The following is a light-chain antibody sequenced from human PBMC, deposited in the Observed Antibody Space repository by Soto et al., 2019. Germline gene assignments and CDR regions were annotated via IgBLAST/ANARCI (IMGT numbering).Light chain of an antibody. CDR3: QQYDNVPT. CDR2: DVS. Sequence: DIQMTQSPSSLSASIGDRVIITCQASQDISNYSNWFQQKPGKAPKLLIYDVSNLETGVPSRFSGSGSGTRFTLTISSLQPEDIATYYCQQYDNVPTFGQGTKVEIK. CDR1: QDISNY. V-gene: IGKV1-33*01. J-gene: IGKJ1*01.